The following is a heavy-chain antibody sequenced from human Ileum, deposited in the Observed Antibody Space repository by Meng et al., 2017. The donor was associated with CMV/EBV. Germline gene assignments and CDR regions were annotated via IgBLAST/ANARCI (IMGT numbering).Heavy chain of an antibody. CDR2: IWYDGSNK. Sequence: AVGFTVSSYGMHWVRQAPGKGLEWVAVIWYDGSNKYYADSVKGRFTISRDNSKNTLYLQMNSLRAEDTAVYYCAKARYSSSWYYFDYWGQGTLVTVSS. J-gene: IGHJ4*02. CDR3: AKARYSSSWYYFDY. D-gene: IGHD6-13*01. V-gene: IGHV3-33*06. CDR1: GFTVSSYG.